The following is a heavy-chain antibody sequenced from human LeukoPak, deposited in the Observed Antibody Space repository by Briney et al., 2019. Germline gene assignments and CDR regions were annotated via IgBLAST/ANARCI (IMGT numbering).Heavy chain of an antibody. CDR3: VRDDYDFWSGYQRYFEF. D-gene: IGHD3-3*01. CDR1: GFTFSDYW. J-gene: IGHJ4*02. V-gene: IGHV3-7*01. Sequence: GGSLRLSCAVPGFTFSDYWMTWVRQAPGKGLEWVANINQDGSEKYYVDSVEGRFTTSRDSVKNSLYLQMTSVRADDTAMYYCVRDDYDFWSGYQRYFEFWGQGTLVTVSS. CDR2: INQDGSEK.